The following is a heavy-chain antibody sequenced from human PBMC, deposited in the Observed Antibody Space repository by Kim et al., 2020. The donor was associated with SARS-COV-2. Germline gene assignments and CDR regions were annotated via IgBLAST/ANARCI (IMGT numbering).Heavy chain of an antibody. CDR3: ARGLGYCSGGSCPYYFDY. D-gene: IGHD2-15*01. Sequence: SETLSLTCAVYGGSFSGYYWSWIRQPPGKGLEWIGEINHSGSTNYNPSLKSRVTISVDTSKNQFSLKLSSVTAADTAVYYCARGLGYCSGGSCPYYFDYWGQGTLVTVSS. V-gene: IGHV4-34*01. J-gene: IGHJ4*02. CDR2: INHSGST. CDR1: GGSFSGYY.